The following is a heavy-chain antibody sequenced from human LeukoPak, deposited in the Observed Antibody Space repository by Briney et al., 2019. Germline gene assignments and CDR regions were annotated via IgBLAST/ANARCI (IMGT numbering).Heavy chain of an antibody. CDR1: GFTVSSNY. V-gene: IGHV3-53*01. J-gene: IGHJ4*02. D-gene: IGHD5-18*01. Sequence: GGSLRLSCAASGFTVSSNYMSWVRQAPGKGLEWASVIYSGGSTYYADSVKGRFTISRDNSKNTLYLQMNSLRAEDTAVYYCARVRDYPDTAMEFDYWGQGTLVTVSS. CDR3: ARVRDYPDTAMEFDY. CDR2: IYSGGST.